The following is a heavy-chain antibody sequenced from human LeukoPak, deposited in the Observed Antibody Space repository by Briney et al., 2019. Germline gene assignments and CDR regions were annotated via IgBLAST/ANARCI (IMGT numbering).Heavy chain of an antibody. CDR1: GYTGIELS. Sequence: VASVKVSCKLSGYTGIELSMHWVRQVPGKGLEWMGGFDPEDGETKYAQKFQGRVTMTEDTSTDTACMELSRLISEDTAAYYCATHTISGVVTYASLIWGRGTLVTVSS. CDR2: FDPEDGET. V-gene: IGHV1-24*01. D-gene: IGHD3-3*01. J-gene: IGHJ3*02. CDR3: ATHTISGVVTYASLI.